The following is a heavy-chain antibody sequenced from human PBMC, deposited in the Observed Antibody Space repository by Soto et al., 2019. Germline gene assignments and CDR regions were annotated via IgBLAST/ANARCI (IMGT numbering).Heavy chain of an antibody. D-gene: IGHD1-1*01. Sequence: EVQLLASGGGLVQPGGSLRLSCAASGFTFSSYAMSWVRQAPGKGLEWVSVIRSRGDRTYYADSVKGRFTISRDNSRNTLYMQMNSLSVEDTAVYYCAKQQGPGTPYYYAMDVWGQGTTVTVSS. CDR1: GFTFSSYA. V-gene: IGHV3-23*01. J-gene: IGHJ6*02. CDR2: IRSRGDRT. CDR3: AKQQGPGTPYYYAMDV.